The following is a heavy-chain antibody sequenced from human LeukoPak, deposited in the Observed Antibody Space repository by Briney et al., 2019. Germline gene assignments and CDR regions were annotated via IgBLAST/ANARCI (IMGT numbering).Heavy chain of an antibody. CDR3: ARRKWLRFWYYFDY. CDR1: GGSFSGYY. CDR2: INHSGST. D-gene: IGHD5-12*01. J-gene: IGHJ4*02. V-gene: IGHV4-34*01. Sequence: SETLSLTGAVYGGSFSGYYWSWIRKPPGKGLEWIGEINHSGSTNYNPSLKSRVTISVDTSKNQFSLKLSSVTAADTAVYYCARRKWLRFWYYFDYWGQGTLVTVSS.